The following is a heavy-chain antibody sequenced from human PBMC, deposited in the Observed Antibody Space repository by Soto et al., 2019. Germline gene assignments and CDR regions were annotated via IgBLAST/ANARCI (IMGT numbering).Heavy chain of an antibody. CDR1: GYRFTSYW. J-gene: IGHJ6*02. D-gene: IGHD1-1*01. CDR2: TDPSDSST. Sequence: GESLKISCKGSGYRFTSYWISWVRQMPVKGLEWMGSTDPSDSSTNYSPSPQGHVTTSADKSSSTAYLQWSSLKASDTAMYDCAIFGTGMGTEDYGMDVWGQGTMVTVSS. V-gene: IGHV5-10-1*01. CDR3: AIFGTGMGTEDYGMDV.